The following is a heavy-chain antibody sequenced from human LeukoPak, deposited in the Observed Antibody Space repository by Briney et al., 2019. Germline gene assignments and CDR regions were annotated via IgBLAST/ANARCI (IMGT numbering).Heavy chain of an antibody. Sequence: GGSLRLSCAASGFTFSSYSMNWVRQAPGKGLEWVSSISSSSSYIYYADSVKGRFTISRDNAKNSLYLQMNSLRAEDTAVYYCARKGEYYDFWSGQDDYWGQGTLVTVSS. V-gene: IGHV3-21*01. D-gene: IGHD3-3*01. J-gene: IGHJ4*02. CDR2: ISSSSSYI. CDR1: GFTFSSYS. CDR3: ARKGEYYDFWSGQDDY.